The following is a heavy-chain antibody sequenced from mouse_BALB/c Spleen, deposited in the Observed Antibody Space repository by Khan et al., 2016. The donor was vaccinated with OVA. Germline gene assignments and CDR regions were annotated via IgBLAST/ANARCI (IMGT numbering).Heavy chain of an antibody. D-gene: IGHD1-1*01. CDR1: GYSITSDYA. Sequence: EVQLQESGPGLVKPSQSLSLTCTVTGYSITSDYAWNWIRQFPGNKLEWMGYISYSGCNSYNPSLKSRISITRDTSKNQFFLQLNSVTTEDTATYYCARSVTITTVVATDFDYWCQGTTLTVSS. CDR2: ISYSGCN. CDR3: ARSVTITTVVATDFDY. V-gene: IGHV3-2*02. J-gene: IGHJ2*01.